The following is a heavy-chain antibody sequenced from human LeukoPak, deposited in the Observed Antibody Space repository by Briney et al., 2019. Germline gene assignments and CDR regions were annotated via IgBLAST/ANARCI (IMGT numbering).Heavy chain of an antibody. CDR1: GFTVSSIY. J-gene: IGHJ5*02. CDR3: ARGEGSGWFSRKWFDP. Sequence: PGGSLRLSCAASGFTVSSIYMSWVRQAPGKGLEWVSIIYSGDSTYYADSVKGRFTISRDNSKNTLYLQMDSLRAEDTAVYFCARGEGSGWFSRKWFDPWGQGTLVTVSS. V-gene: IGHV3-66*01. CDR2: IYSGDST. D-gene: IGHD6-19*01.